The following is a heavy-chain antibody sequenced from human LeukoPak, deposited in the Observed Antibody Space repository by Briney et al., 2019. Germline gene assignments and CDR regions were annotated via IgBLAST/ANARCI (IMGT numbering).Heavy chain of an antibody. CDR2: ISSGSSAI. CDR1: GFTFTTYS. Sequence: GGSLRLSCEASGFTFTTYSMTWVRQAPGKGLEWVSIISSGSSAIFSADALKGRFTISRDDAKNLLYLDLNSLRAEDTAVYYCARGHTAVTRRFDFWGQGTLVTVSS. V-gene: IGHV3-21*01. D-gene: IGHD4-17*01. CDR3: ARGHTAVTRRFDF. J-gene: IGHJ4*02.